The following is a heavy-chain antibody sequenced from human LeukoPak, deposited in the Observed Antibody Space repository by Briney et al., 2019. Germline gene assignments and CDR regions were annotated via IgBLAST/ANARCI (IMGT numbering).Heavy chain of an antibody. CDR3: ARAAIAAAGTIPLFDY. D-gene: IGHD6-13*01. V-gene: IGHV1-69*04. CDR1: GGTFSSYA. CDR2: IIPILGIA. Sequence: GASVKVSCKASGGTFSSYAISWVRQAPGQGLEWMGRIIPILGIANYAQKFQGRVTITADKSTSTAYMELSSLRSEDTAVYYCARAAIAAAGTIPLFDYWGQGTLVTVSS. J-gene: IGHJ4*02.